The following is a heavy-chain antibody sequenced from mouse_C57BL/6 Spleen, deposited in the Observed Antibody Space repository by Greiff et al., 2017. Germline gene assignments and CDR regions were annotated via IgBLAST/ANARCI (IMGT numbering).Heavy chain of an antibody. CDR1: GYTFTDYE. CDR2: IDPETGGT. J-gene: IGHJ4*01. CDR3: TRGGDFYAMDY. D-gene: IGHD3-3*01. V-gene: IGHV1-15*01. Sequence: VQLKESGAELVRPGASVTLSCKASGYTFTDYEMHWVKQTPVHGLEWIGAIDPETGGTAYNQKFKGKAILTADKSSSTAYMELRSLTSEDSAVYYCTRGGDFYAMDYWGQGTSVTVSS.